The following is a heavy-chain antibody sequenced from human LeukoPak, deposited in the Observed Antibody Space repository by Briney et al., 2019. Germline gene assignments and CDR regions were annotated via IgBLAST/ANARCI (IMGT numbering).Heavy chain of an antibody. J-gene: IGHJ6*03. CDR3: TRAASSGPLFTYHMDV. D-gene: IGHD3-22*01. Sequence: SETLSLTCSVSGGSIRSSDDYWGFVRQTPGKGLEWMGSIYYTGSSHYNPSLKSRATISVDTSKNQFSLKLTSVTAADTAVYYCTRAASSGPLFTYHMDVWGKGTTVTVSS. V-gene: IGHV4-39*07. CDR1: GGSIRSSDDY. CDR2: IYYTGSS.